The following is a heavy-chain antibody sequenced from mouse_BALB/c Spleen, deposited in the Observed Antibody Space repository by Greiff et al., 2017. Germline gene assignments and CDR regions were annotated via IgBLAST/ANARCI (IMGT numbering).Heavy chain of an antibody. J-gene: IGHJ4*01. CDR2: ISDGGSYT. CDR1: GFTFSDYY. V-gene: IGHV5-4*02. Sequence: EVMLVESGGGLVKPGGSLKLSCAASGFTFSDYYMYWVRQTPEKRLEWVATISDGGSYTYYPDSVKGRFTISRDNAKNNLYLQMSSLKSEDTAMYYCARDGSAMDYWGQGTSVTVSS. CDR3: ARDGSAMDY.